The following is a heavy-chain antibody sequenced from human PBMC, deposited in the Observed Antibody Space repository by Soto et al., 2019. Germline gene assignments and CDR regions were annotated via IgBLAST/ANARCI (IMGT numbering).Heavy chain of an antibody. CDR2: INAGNGNT. CDR3: ARDYDILTGYLDYYYYMDV. D-gene: IGHD3-9*01. CDR1: GYTFTSYA. J-gene: IGHJ6*03. Sequence: QVQLVQSGAEVKKPGASVKVSCKASGYTFTSYAMHWVRQAPGQRLEWMGWINAGNGNTKYSQKFQGRVTITRDTSASTAYMELSSLRSEDTAVYYCARDYDILTGYLDYYYYMDVWGKGTTVTVSS. V-gene: IGHV1-3*01.